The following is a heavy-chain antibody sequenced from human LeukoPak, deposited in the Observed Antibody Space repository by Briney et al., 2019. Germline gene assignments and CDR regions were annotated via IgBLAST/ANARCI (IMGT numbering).Heavy chain of an antibody. J-gene: IGHJ4*02. CDR3: ARVGGYYKSYFDY. V-gene: IGHV3-53*04. CDR1: GFTVSSNY. Sequence: GGSLRLSCAASGFTVSSNYMSWVRQAPGKGLEWVSVIYSGGSTYYADSVKGRFTISRHNSKNTLYLQMNSLRAEDTAVYYCARVGGYYKSYFDYWGQGTLVTVSS. CDR2: IYSGGST. D-gene: IGHD3-3*01.